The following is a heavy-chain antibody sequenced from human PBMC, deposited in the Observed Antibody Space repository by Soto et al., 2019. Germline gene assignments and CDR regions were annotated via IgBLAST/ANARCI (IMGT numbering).Heavy chain of an antibody. Sequence: PGGSLRLSCAASGFTFSSYAMSWVRQAPGKGLEWVSAIRGSGGSTYYADSVKGRFTISRDNSKNTLYLQMNSLRAEDTAVYYCAKPVAYYDFWSGFDYWGQGTLVTVSS. CDR1: GFTFSSYA. CDR3: AKPVAYYDFWSGFDY. J-gene: IGHJ4*02. CDR2: IRGSGGST. V-gene: IGHV3-23*01. D-gene: IGHD3-3*01.